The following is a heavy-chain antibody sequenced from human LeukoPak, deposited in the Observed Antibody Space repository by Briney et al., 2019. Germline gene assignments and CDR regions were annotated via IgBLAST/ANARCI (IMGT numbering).Heavy chain of an antibody. Sequence: GGSLRLSCAASGFTVSSIHMVWVRQAPGKGLEWVSVTYTGGNSYYADSVKGRFIISRDISKNTLYLQMNSLRAEDSALYYCARGGRGSAEVVAPRSFDIWGQGTMVTVSS. D-gene: IGHD3-22*01. J-gene: IGHJ3*02. CDR1: GFTVSSIH. CDR2: TYTGGNS. CDR3: ARGGRGSAEVVAPRSFDI. V-gene: IGHV3-53*01.